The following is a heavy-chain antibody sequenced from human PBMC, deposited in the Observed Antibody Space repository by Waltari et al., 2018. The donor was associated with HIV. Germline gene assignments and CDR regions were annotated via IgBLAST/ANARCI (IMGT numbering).Heavy chain of an antibody. D-gene: IGHD5-18*01. CDR2: INPNRGNT. J-gene: IGHJ4*02. CDR1: GYTFTNYD. CDR3: SRGRGYSYGYSDL. Sequence: QVQLVQSGAEVRKPGASVKVSCKASGYTFTNYDINWVRQAPGQGLEWMGWINPNRGNTGYAQKFQGRVTMTRDTSRSTAYMELTSLTSEDTAVYHCSRGRGYSYGYSDLWGQGTLVTVSS. V-gene: IGHV1-8*01.